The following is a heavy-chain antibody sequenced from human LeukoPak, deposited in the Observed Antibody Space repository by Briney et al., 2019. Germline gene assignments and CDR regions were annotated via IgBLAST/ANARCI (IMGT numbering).Heavy chain of an antibody. J-gene: IGHJ3*02. CDR1: GFTFSSYG. D-gene: IGHD6-19*01. V-gene: IGHV3-30*02. CDR3: AKVGQWLNAFDI. CDR2: IRYDGSNK. Sequence: PGGSLRLSCAASGFTFSSYGMHWVRQAPGKGLEWVAFIRYDGSNKYYADSVKGRFTISRDNSKNTLYLQMNSLRAEDTAVYYCAKVGQWLNAFDIWGQGTMVTVSS.